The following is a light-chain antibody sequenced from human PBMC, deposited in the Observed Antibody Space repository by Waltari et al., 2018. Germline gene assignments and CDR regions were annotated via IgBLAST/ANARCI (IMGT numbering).Light chain of an antibody. J-gene: IGKJ2*01. CDR1: QSVSNY. CDR3: QQRASWPNT. V-gene: IGKV3-11*01. Sequence: EIVLTQSPATLSLSPGEGATLSCRASQSVSNYLAWYQQKPGQAPRLLIYGTYNRATGIPARFSGSGSGTDFTLTISSLEPEDFAVYYCQQRASWPNTFGQGTKLEFK. CDR2: GTY.